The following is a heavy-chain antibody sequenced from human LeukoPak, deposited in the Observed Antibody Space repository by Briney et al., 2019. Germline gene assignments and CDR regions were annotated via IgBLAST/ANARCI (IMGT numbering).Heavy chain of an antibody. J-gene: IGHJ4*02. Sequence: PGGSLRLSCVASGFTFSSYWMTWVRQAPGKGLEWVAVISYDGGNKYYTDSVKGRFTISRDNSKNTLYLQMNSLRAEDTAVYYCARSGGGYSSGWFYWGQGTLVTVSS. CDR1: GFTFSSYW. CDR2: ISYDGGNK. D-gene: IGHD6-19*01. V-gene: IGHV3-30*03. CDR3: ARSGGGYSSGWFY.